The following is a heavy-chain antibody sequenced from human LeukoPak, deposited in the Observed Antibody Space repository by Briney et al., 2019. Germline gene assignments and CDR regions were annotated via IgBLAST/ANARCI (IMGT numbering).Heavy chain of an antibody. V-gene: IGHV4-59*01. J-gene: IGHJ4*02. CDR2: IYYSGST. CDR3: ARVGSYGGNKYFAY. CDR1: GGSLSSYY. Sequence: SETLSLTCTVSGGSLSSYYWSWIRQPPGKGLERVGYIYYSGSTNYNPSLKSRATISVDTSKNQFSLKLSSVTAADTAVYYCARVGSYGGNKYFAYWGQGTLVTVSS. D-gene: IGHD4-23*01.